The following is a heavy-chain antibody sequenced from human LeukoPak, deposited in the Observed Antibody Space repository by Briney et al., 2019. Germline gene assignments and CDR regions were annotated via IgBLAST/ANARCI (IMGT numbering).Heavy chain of an antibody. Sequence: PSETLSLTCAVYGGSFSGYYWSWIRQPPGKGLEWIGEIHHRGSTNYNPSLKSRVTISVDTSKNQFSLNLNSVTAADTAVYYCATQVGAARTYFDYWGQGTLVTVSS. CDR1: GGSFSGYY. J-gene: IGHJ4*02. D-gene: IGHD6-6*01. CDR2: IHHRGST. V-gene: IGHV4-34*01. CDR3: ATQVGAARTYFDY.